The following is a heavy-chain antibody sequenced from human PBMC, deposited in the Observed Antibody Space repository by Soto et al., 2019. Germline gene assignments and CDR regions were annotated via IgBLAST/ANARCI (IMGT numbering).Heavy chain of an antibody. CDR2: ITPMFGTT. D-gene: IGHD2-15*01. Sequence: QVQLVQSGAEVKKPGSSVNVSCKASGGTFSGYAISWVRQAPGQGLEWMGGITPMFGTTKYAQKFQGRLTITADESTSTAYMELSSLRSGDTAVYYCARGVVVVAASQLGWFDPWGQGTLVTVSS. CDR1: GGTFSGYA. J-gene: IGHJ5*02. V-gene: IGHV1-69*01. CDR3: ARGVVVVAASQLGWFDP.